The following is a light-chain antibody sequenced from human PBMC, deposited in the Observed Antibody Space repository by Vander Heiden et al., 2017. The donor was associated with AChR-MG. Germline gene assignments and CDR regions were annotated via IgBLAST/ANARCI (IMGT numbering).Light chain of an antibody. V-gene: IGKV1-NL1*01. CDR3: QQDVRLPLT. Sequence: DIQMTQSPSSLSASVGDRVTIKCRANRDVSYALAWYQQEPGTAPKLLVHAASRLQGGVPSRFSGSGSGTEYILTISSLQPEDFATYYCQQDVRLPLTFGGGTKVEIK. CDR1: RDVSYA. J-gene: IGKJ4*01. CDR2: AAS.